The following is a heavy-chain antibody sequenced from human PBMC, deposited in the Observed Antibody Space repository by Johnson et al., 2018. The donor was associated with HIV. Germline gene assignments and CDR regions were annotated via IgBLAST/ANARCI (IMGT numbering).Heavy chain of an antibody. CDR3: AKETRDSRSAFDI. D-gene: IGHD3-22*01. J-gene: IGHJ3*02. V-gene: IGHV3-66*01. CDR1: GLTVSGNY. Sequence: VHLVESGGGLVQPGGSLRLSCAASGLTVSGNYMTWVRQAPGKGLEWVSVIFSGGSTYYAGSVHGRFTISRDNSKNTLYLQMNSLRAEDTAVYYCAKETRDSRSAFDIWGQGTMVTVSS. CDR2: IFSGGST.